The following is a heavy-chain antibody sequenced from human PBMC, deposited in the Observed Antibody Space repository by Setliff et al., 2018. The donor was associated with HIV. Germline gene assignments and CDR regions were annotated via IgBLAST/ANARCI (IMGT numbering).Heavy chain of an antibody. Sequence: ASVKVSCKASGYSFARYGLSWVRQAPGQGLEWMGWISGFNGNTKYAQSFQDRVAMTTETATSTAYMEMRSLRSDDTAAYFCARVPYRSAWFSGGHDAFDIWGQGTMVTVSS. CDR3: ARVPYRSAWFSGGHDAFDI. J-gene: IGHJ3*02. CDR1: GYSFARYG. D-gene: IGHD6-19*01. V-gene: IGHV1-18*01. CDR2: ISGFNGNT.